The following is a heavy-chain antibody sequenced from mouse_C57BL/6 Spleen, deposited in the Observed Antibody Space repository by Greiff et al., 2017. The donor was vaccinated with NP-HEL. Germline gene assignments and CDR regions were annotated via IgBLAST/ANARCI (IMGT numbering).Heavy chain of an antibody. J-gene: IGHJ1*03. V-gene: IGHV1-18*01. CDR2: INPNNGGT. Sequence: VQLQQSGPELVKPGASVKIPCKASGYTFTDYNMDWVKQSHGKSLEWIGDINPNNGGTIYNQKFKGKATLTVDKSSSTAYMELRSLTSEDTAVYYCARFYYGSRKWYFDVWGTGTTVTVSS. CDR3: ARFYYGSRKWYFDV. CDR1: GYTFTDYN. D-gene: IGHD1-1*01.